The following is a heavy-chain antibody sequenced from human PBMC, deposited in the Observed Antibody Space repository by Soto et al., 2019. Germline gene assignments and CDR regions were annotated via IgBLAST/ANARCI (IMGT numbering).Heavy chain of an antibody. CDR1: GYSFTSYW. CDR2: IDPSDSYT. J-gene: IGHJ6*02. CDR3: ASSYYDFWSGPGAYYGMDV. V-gene: IGHV5-10-1*01. Sequence: PGESLKISCKGSGYSFTSYWISWVRQMPGKGLEWMGRIDPSDSYTNYSPSFQGHVTISADKSISTAYLQWSSLKASDTAMYYCASSYYDFWSGPGAYYGMDVWGQGTTVTVS. D-gene: IGHD3-3*01.